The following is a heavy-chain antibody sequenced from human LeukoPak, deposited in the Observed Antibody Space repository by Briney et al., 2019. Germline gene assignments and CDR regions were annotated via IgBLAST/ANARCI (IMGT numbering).Heavy chain of an antibody. CDR1: GGSISSSSYY. Sequence: SETLSLTCTVSGGSISSSSYYWGWIRQPPGKGLEWIGSIYYSGSTYYNPSLKSRVTISVDTSKNQFSLKLSSVTAADTAVYYCARDVRGSTKQRGPYYYYMDVWGKGTTVTVSS. D-gene: IGHD6-13*01. CDR2: IYYSGST. CDR3: ARDVRGSTKQRGPYYYYMDV. V-gene: IGHV4-39*07. J-gene: IGHJ6*03.